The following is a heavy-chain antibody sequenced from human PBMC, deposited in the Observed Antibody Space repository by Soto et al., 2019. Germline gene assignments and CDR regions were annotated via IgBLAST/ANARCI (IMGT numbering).Heavy chain of an antibody. V-gene: IGHV1-69*01. CDR1: GGTFSSYA. Sequence: QVQLVQSGAEVKKPGSSVKVSCKASGGTFSSYAISWVRQAPGQGLEWMGGIIPIFGTANYAQKFQGRVTMSADESTSTAYMGPSSVRSEDTAVYYCARDYRTKVVLRSLEGPRTYGIDVWGQGTTVTVAS. J-gene: IGHJ6*02. CDR3: ARDYRTKVVLRSLEGPRTYGIDV. D-gene: IGHD3-3*01. CDR2: IIPIFGTA.